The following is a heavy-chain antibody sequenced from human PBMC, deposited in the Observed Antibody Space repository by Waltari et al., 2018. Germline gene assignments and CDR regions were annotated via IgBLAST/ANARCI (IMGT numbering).Heavy chain of an antibody. J-gene: IGHJ3*02. CDR1: GFTFGDYA. D-gene: IGHD3-22*01. V-gene: IGHV3-49*04. Sequence: EVQLVESGGGLVQPGRSLRLSCTASGFTFGDYAMSWVRQAPGTGLEWVGFIRSKAYGGTTEYAASVKGRFTISRDDSKSIAYLQMNSLKTEDTAVYYCTRDYYDSSGFADAFDIWGQGTMVTVSS. CDR2: IRSKAYGGTT. CDR3: TRDYYDSSGFADAFDI.